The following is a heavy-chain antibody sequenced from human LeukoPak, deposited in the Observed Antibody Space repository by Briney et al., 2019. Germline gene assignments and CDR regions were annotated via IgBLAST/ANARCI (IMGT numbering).Heavy chain of an antibody. CDR1: GFTITTNY. V-gene: IGHV3-53*01. D-gene: IGHD1/OR15-1a*01. Sequence: GGSLRLSCAASGFTITTNYMNWVRQAPGKGLEWVSVIYGDDETNYADSVKGRFTISRDNSKNTLYLQMNSLRADDTAVYYCAREAVMPVAPVKIGTSDRPLYEYYGLDVWGQGTTVTVSP. CDR2: IYGDDET. CDR3: AREAVMPVAPVKIGTSDRPLYEYYGLDV. J-gene: IGHJ6*01.